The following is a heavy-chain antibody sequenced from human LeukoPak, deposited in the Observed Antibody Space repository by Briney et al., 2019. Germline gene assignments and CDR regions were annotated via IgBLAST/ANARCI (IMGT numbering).Heavy chain of an antibody. CDR2: IYYSGRT. V-gene: IGHV4-39*06. CDR1: GGSISSSSYY. CDR3: ARQNWNYCQHPEGFDY. D-gene: IGHD3-10*01. Sequence: PAETLSLTCTVSGGSISSSSYYWGWIRQPPGKGLEWIRSIYYSGRTYEDSSLKTLATLSVDTSKNRFLLKLSSVTAADTALYYCARQNWNYCQHPEGFDYWGQGTLVTVSS. J-gene: IGHJ4*02.